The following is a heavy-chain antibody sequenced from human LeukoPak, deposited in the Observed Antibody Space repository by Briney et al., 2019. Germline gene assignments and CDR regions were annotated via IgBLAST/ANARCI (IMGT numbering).Heavy chain of an antibody. V-gene: IGHV4-61*02. CDR2: IYASGST. J-gene: IGHJ4*02. CDR3: ARALYNDYDYDFDY. D-gene: IGHD5-12*01. Sequence: SQTLSLTCTVSGGSITSGTYYWTWIRQPAGKGLEWIGRIYASGSTNYNPSLKSRVTMSVDTSKNQFSLKLSSVTAADTAVYYCARALYNDYDYDFDYWGQGTLVTLSS. CDR1: GGSITSGTYY.